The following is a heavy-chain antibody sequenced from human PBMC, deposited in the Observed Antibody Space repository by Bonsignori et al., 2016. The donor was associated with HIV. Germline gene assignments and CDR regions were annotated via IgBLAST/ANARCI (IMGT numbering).Heavy chain of an antibody. J-gene: IGHJ6*03. Sequence: WIRQPPGKGLEWVANIKQDGSEKYYVDSVKGRFTISRDNANNSLYLQMSSLRAEDRAVYYCARLDYYYYMDVWGKGTTVTVSS. CDR2: IKQDGSEK. CDR3: ARLDYYYYMDV. V-gene: IGHV3-7*01.